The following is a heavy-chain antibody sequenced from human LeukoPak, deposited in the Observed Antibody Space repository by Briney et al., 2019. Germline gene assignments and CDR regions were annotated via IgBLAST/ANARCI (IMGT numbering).Heavy chain of an antibody. CDR1: GYTFTSYN. V-gene: IGHV7-4-1*02. CDR3: ARGLSHSADY. Sequence: GASVKVSCKASGYTFTSYNVVWVRQAPGQGLEWMGWINTNTGNPTYAQGFTGRFVFSLDTSVSTTYLQISSLKAEDTAVYYCARGLSHSADYWGQGTLVTVSS. CDR2: INTNTGNP. D-gene: IGHD3-22*01. J-gene: IGHJ4*02.